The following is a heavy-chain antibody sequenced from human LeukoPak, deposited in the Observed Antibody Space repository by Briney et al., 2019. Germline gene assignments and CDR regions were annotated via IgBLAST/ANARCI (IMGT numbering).Heavy chain of an antibody. V-gene: IGHV1-24*01. Sequence: ASVKVSCEVSGYTLTELSMHWVRQAPGKGLEWMGGFDPEDGETIYAQKFQGRVTMTEDTSTDTAYMELSSLRSEDTAVYYCAAGYDSSGYHYYFDYWGQGTLVTVSS. CDR2: FDPEDGET. CDR3: AAGYDSSGYHYYFDY. D-gene: IGHD3-22*01. J-gene: IGHJ4*02. CDR1: GYTLTELS.